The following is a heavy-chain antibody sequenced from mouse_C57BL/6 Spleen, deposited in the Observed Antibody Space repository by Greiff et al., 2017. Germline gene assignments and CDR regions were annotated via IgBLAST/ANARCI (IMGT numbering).Heavy chain of an antibody. CDR1: GYTFTDYN. CDR3: ARTQAAQVLFQGY. CDR2: INPNNGGT. D-gene: IGHD3-2*02. J-gene: IGHJ2*01. Sequence: EVQLQQSGPELVKPGASVKMSCKASGYTFTDYNMHWVKQSHGKSLEWIGYINPNNGGTSYNQKFKGKATLTVNKSSSTAYMELRSLTSEDSAVYYCARTQAAQVLFQGYWGQGTTLTVSS. V-gene: IGHV1-22*01.